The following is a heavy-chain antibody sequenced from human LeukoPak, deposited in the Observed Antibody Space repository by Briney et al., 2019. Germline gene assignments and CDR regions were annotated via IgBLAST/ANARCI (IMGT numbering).Heavy chain of an antibody. CDR3: ARDRYSGSGVFDY. Sequence: SETLSLTCTVSGGSISSYYWSWIRQPPGKGLEWIGYIYYSGSTNYKPSLKSRVTISVDTSKNQFSLKLSSVTAADTAVYYCARDRYSGSGVFDYWGQGTLVTVSS. J-gene: IGHJ4*02. CDR2: IYYSGST. V-gene: IGHV4-59*01. CDR1: GGSISSYY. D-gene: IGHD1-26*01.